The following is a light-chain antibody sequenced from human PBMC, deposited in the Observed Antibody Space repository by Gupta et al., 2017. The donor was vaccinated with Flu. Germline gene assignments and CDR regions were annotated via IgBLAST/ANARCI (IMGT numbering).Light chain of an antibody. J-gene: IGLJ2*01. CDR1: TGAVTSASY. V-gene: IGLV7-43*01. CDR2: NKN. Sequence: AVPPASSLPVSPGGPFPLTCTSTTGAVTSASYPTRFQQKPGQAHRELIYNKNNKHSGTPARFSGSIRGDKAALTLSEGRLEDEAEYYCLRDACGTEWVFGGGTKVTVL. CDR3: LRDACGTEWV.